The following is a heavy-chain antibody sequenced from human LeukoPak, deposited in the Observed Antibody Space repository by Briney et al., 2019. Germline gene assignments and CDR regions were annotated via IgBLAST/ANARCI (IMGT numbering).Heavy chain of an antibody. CDR1: GGSISSGDYY. V-gene: IGHV4-30-4*08. CDR2: IYYSGST. CDR3: ARGSFYDFWSGREKRPLDY. J-gene: IGHJ4*02. D-gene: IGHD3-3*01. Sequence: SQTLSLTCTVSGGSISSGDYYWSWIRQPPGKGLEWIGYIYYSGSTYYNPSPKSRVTISVDTSKNQFSLKLSSVTAADTAVYYCARGSFYDFWSGREKRPLDYWGQGTLVTVSS.